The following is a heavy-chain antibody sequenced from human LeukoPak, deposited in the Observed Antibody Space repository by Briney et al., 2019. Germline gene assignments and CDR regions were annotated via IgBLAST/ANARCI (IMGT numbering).Heavy chain of an antibody. J-gene: IGHJ3*01. D-gene: IGHD3-22*01. CDR3: ARLSSGADFDV. CDR2: LHDSEST. Sequence: SETLSLTCTVSGAHISNYYWTWVRQSAAQGLEWIGLLHDSESTIYNPSLKSRVTMSIDTSKDQLSLTLTSVTAAVSAVYYCARLSSGADFDVWGQGTVVSV. V-gene: IGHV4-4*07. CDR1: GAHISNYY.